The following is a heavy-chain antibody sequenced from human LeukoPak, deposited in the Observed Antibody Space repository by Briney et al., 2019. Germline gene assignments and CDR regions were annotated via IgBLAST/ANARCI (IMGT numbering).Heavy chain of an antibody. J-gene: IGHJ6*02. D-gene: IGHD2-15*01. V-gene: IGHV3-30*03. CDR3: ASEAAVSYYYNGMDV. CDR2: ISYDGSNK. CDR1: GFTFSSSA. Sequence: PGGSLRLSCAASGFTFSSSAMSWVRQAPGKGLEWVAVISYDGSNKYYADSVKGRFTISRDNSKNTLSLQMDSLRTEDTAVYYCASEAAVSYYYNGMDVWGQGTTVTVSS.